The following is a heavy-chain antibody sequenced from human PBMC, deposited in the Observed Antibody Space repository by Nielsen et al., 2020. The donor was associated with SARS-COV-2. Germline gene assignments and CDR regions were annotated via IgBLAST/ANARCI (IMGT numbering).Heavy chain of an antibody. CDR1: GGSISSYY. Sequence: SETLSLTCTVSGGSISSYYWSWIRQPPGKGLEWIGYIYYSGSTNYNPSLKSRVTISVDTSKNQFSLKLSSVTAADTAVYYCARHGDSGSPADWFDPWGQGTLVTVSS. D-gene: IGHD1-26*01. CDR2: IYYSGST. J-gene: IGHJ5*02. V-gene: IGHV4-59*01. CDR3: ARHGDSGSPADWFDP.